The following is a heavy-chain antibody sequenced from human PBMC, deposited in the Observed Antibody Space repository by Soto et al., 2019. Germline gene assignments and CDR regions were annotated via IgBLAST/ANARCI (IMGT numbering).Heavy chain of an antibody. D-gene: IGHD6-13*01. V-gene: IGHV4-34*01. J-gene: IGHJ4*02. CDR1: GGSFTGYY. CDR2: VSHRGRT. CDR3: ARNGGSTWYYFDS. Sequence: QVQLQQWGAGLLKPSETLSLTCAVNGGSFTGYYGCWIRQSPGKGLEWIGEVSHRGRTNYNPSLKSLVTISIDTSKNHFFLKLNSVTAADTGVYYCARNGGSTWYYFDSWGQGTVVTVSS.